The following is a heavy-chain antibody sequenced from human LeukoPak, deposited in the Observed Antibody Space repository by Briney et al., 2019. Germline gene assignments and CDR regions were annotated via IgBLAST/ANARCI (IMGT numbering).Heavy chain of an antibody. D-gene: IGHD2-2*01. J-gene: IGHJ6*02. V-gene: IGHV3-15*01. Sequence: MPGGSLRLSCAASGFTFSNAWMSRVRQAPRKGLEWVGRIKSKTDGGTTDYAAPVKGRFTISRDDSKNTPYLQMNSLKTEDTAVYYCTTGCSSTSCYGVWGQGTTVTVSS. CDR1: GFTFSNAW. CDR3: TTGCSSTSCYGV. CDR2: IKSKTDGGTT.